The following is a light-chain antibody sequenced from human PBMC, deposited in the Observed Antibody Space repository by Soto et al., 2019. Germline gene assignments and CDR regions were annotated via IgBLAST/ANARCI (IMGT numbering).Light chain of an antibody. J-gene: IGLJ7*01. Sequence: QPVLTQPASVSGSPGQSITISCTGTSSDVGAYNFVSWYQQYPGKAPKVMIYEVNNRPSGVSNRFSGSKSGNTASLTISGLQAEDEADYYCSSFTRSSTYVFGSGTQLTVL. CDR2: EVN. V-gene: IGLV2-14*01. CDR3: SSFTRSSTYV. CDR1: SSDVGAYNF.